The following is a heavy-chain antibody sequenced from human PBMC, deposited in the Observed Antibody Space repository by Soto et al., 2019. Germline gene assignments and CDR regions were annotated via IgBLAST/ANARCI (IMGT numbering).Heavy chain of an antibody. V-gene: IGHV4-39*01. Sequence: PSETLSLTCTVSGGSVTNSSYYWGWIRQSPGKGLEWIGSVYYRGRSYSKSSVKSRVTISVDTSKNRFSLSLNSVTASDTAVYFCVSQRTTVPTQAYFDYWGPGAVVTVS. D-gene: IGHD4-4*01. J-gene: IGHJ4*02. CDR1: GGSVTNSSYY. CDR2: VYYRGRS. CDR3: VSQRTTVPTQAYFDY.